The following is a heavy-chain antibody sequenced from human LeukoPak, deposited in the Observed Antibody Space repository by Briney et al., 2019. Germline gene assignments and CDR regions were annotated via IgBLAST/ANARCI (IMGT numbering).Heavy chain of an antibody. CDR1: GGSISSGGYY. V-gene: IGHV4-30-2*01. Sequence: PSQTLSLTCTVSGGSISSGGYYWSWIRQPPGKGLEWIGYIYHSGSTYYNPSLKSRVTISVDRSKNQFSLKLSSVTAADTAVYYCAREGYCSGGSCLVDYWGQGTLVTVSS. CDR2: IYHSGST. CDR3: AREGYCSGGSCLVDY. D-gene: IGHD2-15*01. J-gene: IGHJ4*02.